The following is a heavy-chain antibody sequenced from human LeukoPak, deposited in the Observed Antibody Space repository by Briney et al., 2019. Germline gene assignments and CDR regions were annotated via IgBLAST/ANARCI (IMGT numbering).Heavy chain of an antibody. D-gene: IGHD2-15*01. Sequence: ASAKVSCKASGYRFTTYGITWVRQAPGQGLEWMGWISAYNGNTNYAQKLKGRVTMTTDSSTSTAYMELRSLRSDDTAMYYCARGRGGCSGGSCYSFIPYYYYYGMDVWGQGTTVTVSS. CDR2: ISAYNGNT. CDR1: GYRFTTYG. CDR3: ARGRGGCSGGSCYSFIPYYYYYGMDV. V-gene: IGHV1-18*01. J-gene: IGHJ6*02.